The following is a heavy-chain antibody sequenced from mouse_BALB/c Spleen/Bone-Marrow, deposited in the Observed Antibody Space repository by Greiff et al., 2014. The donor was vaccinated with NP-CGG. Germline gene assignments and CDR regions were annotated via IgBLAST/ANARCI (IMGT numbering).Heavy chain of an antibody. J-gene: IGHJ2*01. Sequence: VQLQQSGPELVKPGASVKMSCKASGYTLSSYVMHWVKQKPGQGLEWIGYINPYNDGTKYNEKFKGKATLTSDKSSSTACMELSSLTSEDSAVYYCAKGDNYRYDFDYWGQGTTLTVSS. CDR3: AKGDNYRYDFDY. V-gene: IGHV1-14*01. CDR2: INPYNDGT. CDR1: GYTLSSYV. D-gene: IGHD2-14*01.